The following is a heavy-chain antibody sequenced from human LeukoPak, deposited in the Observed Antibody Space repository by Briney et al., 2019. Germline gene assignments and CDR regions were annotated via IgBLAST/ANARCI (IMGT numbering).Heavy chain of an antibody. CDR1: GFTFTSSA. Sequence: SVKVSCKASGFTFTSSAMQWVRQARGQRLEWIGWIVVGSGNTNYAQKFQERVTITRDMSTSTAYMELSSLRSEDTAVYYCARAREIAANYYYYYYMDVWGKGTTVTVSS. CDR3: ARAREIAANYYYYYYMDV. D-gene: IGHD6-6*01. V-gene: IGHV1-58*02. CDR2: IVVGSGNT. J-gene: IGHJ6*03.